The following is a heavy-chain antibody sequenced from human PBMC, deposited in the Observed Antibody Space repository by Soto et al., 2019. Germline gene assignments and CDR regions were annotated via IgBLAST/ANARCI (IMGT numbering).Heavy chain of an antibody. CDR2: IIPILGIA. V-gene: IGHV1-69*02. J-gene: IGHJ6*03. CDR1: GGTFSSYT. D-gene: IGHD2-15*01. Sequence: QVQLVQSGAEVKKPGSSVKVSCNASGGTFSSYTISWVRQAPGQGLEWMGRIIPILGIANYAQKFQGRVTNTADKYTSTANCEPSSLRSEDTAVYYCARAHCSGGSCYSKNYYYYMDVWGKGTTVTVSS. CDR3: ARAHCSGGSCYSKNYYYYMDV.